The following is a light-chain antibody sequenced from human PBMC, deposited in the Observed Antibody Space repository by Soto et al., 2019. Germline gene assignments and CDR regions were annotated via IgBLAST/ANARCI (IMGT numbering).Light chain of an antibody. J-gene: IGLJ1*01. V-gene: IGLV2-11*01. CDR2: DGN. CDR1: SSDVDDYRY. Sequence: SALCRPRSVCGSPGQLLTISCTGTSSDVDDYRYVSWYQQYPGKAPKLVIYDGNKRPSGVPDRFSGSNSGNTASLTISGLQAEDEADYYCCSYVTTPEIFGNRTKVTV. CDR3: CSYVTTPEI.